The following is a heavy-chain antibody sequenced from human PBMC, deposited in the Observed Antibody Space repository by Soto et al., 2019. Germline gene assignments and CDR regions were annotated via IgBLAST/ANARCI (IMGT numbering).Heavy chain of an antibody. D-gene: IGHD3-10*01. CDR3: ARGGEDGMFHTWVEH. J-gene: IGHJ5*02. V-gene: IGHV4-34*01. Sequence: QVQLQQWGAGLLKPSETLSLTCAVYGGSFSGYYWSWIRHPPGKGLEWIGEINHPGSTTYNPSLKRRDTISVDTSKNQFSLKLSSVTAADSAVYYWARGGEDGMFHTWVEHGGQGTLVTFCS. CDR2: INHPGST. CDR1: GGSFSGYY.